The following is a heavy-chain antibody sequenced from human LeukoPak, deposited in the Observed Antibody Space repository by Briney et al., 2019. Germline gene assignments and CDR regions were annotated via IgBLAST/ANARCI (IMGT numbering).Heavy chain of an antibody. Sequence: GGSLRLSCAASGFTFGSYAMSWVRQAPGKGLEWVSSISSSGEFTFYADSVKGRFTIFRDNSRYTLYLQMNSLRAEDAAMYYCVKDRPNYYESNGDYYKRDGDFWGQGTLDTVSA. D-gene: IGHD3-22*01. CDR3: VKDRPNYYESNGDYYKRDGDF. CDR2: ISSSGEFT. CDR1: GFTFGSYA. J-gene: IGHJ4*02. V-gene: IGHV3-23*01.